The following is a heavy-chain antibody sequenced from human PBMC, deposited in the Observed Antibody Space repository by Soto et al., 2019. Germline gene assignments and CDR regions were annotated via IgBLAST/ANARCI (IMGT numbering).Heavy chain of an antibody. V-gene: IGHV4-59*08. Sequence: SETLSLTCTVSDGSISSYYLSWIRQPPGKGLEWIGYIYYSGSTNYNPSLKSRVTISVDTSKNQFSLKLSSVTAADTAVYYCARGLSDFWSGYSNYNWFDPWGQGTLVTVSS. J-gene: IGHJ5*02. D-gene: IGHD3-3*01. CDR2: IYYSGST. CDR1: DGSISSYY. CDR3: ARGLSDFWSGYSNYNWFDP.